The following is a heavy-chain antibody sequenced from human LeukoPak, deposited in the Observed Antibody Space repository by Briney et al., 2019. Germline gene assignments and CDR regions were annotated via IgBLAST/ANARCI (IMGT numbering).Heavy chain of an antibody. CDR3: ARAVTPMATLGRSLSGMDV. J-gene: IGHJ6*02. CDR1: GGSVSSGSYH. CDR2: IYYSGST. V-gene: IGHV4-61*01. Sequence: SETLSLTCTVSGGSVSSGSYHWSWIRQPPGKGLEWVGYIYYSGSTNYNPSLKSRATISVDTSKNEISLKLSSVTAADTAVYYCARAVTPMATLGRSLSGMDVWGQGTTVTVSS. D-gene: IGHD5-18*01.